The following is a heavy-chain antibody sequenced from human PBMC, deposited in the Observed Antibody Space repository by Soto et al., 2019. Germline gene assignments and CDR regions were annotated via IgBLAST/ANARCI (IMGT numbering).Heavy chain of an antibody. CDR2: ISYDGSNK. CDR1: GFTFSSYG. J-gene: IGHJ4*02. CDR3: AKLAYDILTGYSHDY. Sequence: GGSLRLSCAASGFTFSSYGMHWVRQAPGKGLEWVAVISYDGSNKYYADSVKGRFTISRDNSKNTLYLQMNSLRAEDTAVYYYAKLAYDILTGYSHDYWGQGTLVTVSS. D-gene: IGHD3-9*01. V-gene: IGHV3-30*18.